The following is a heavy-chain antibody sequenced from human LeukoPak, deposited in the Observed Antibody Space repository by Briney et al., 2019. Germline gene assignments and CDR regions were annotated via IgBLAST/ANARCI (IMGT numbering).Heavy chain of an antibody. CDR3: ARIITMVRGVTITDWFDP. D-gene: IGHD3-10*01. CDR2: ISAYNGNT. Sequence: GASVKVSCKASGYTFTTYGISWVRQAPGQGLEWMGWISAYNGNTNYAQKLQGRVTMTTDTSTSTAYMELRSLRSDDTAVYYCARIITMVRGVTITDWFDPWGQGTLVTVSS. CDR1: GYTFTTYG. J-gene: IGHJ5*02. V-gene: IGHV1-18*01.